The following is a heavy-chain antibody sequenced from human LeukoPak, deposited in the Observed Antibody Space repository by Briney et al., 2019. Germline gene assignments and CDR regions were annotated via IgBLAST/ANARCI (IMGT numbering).Heavy chain of an antibody. CDR2: ISYDGSNK. CDR1: GFTFSSYG. Sequence: HSGRSLRLSCAASGFTFSSYGMHWVRQAPGKGLEWVAVISYDGSNKYYADSVKGRFTISRDNSKNTVYLQMNSLRAEDTAVYYCANHLGSGWSFDYWGQGTLVSVSS. J-gene: IGHJ4*02. V-gene: IGHV3-30*18. CDR3: ANHLGSGWSFDY. D-gene: IGHD6-19*01.